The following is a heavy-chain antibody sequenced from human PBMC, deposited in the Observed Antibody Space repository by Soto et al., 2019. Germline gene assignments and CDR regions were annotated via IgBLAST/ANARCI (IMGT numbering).Heavy chain of an antibody. D-gene: IGHD3-22*01. Sequence: EVQLLESGGGLVQPGGSLRLSCAASGFTFSSYAMSWVRQAPGKGLEWVSAISGSGGSTYYADSVKGRFTISRDNSKNTLDLQMNSLIAQDTAVYYCAKMGSGYYYDYFDYWGQGTLVTVSS. CDR1: GFTFSSYA. V-gene: IGHV3-23*01. CDR3: AKMGSGYYYDYFDY. CDR2: ISGSGGST. J-gene: IGHJ4*02.